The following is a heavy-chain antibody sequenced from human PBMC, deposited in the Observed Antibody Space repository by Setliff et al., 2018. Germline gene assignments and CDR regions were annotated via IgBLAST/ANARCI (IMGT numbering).Heavy chain of an antibody. D-gene: IGHD1-26*01. Sequence: GASVKVSCKASAYTFIDYYLHWVRQAPGQGLEWMGWINPNSGDTYYVQKFQDRVTMTRDTSIRTAYMELRRLRSGDTALYYCAREIGGADGFDFWGQGTMVT. V-gene: IGHV1-2*02. CDR3: AREIGGADGFDF. CDR2: INPNSGDT. J-gene: IGHJ3*01. CDR1: AYTFIDYY.